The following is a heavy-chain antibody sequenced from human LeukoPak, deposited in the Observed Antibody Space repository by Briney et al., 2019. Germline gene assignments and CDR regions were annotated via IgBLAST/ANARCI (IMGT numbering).Heavy chain of an antibody. J-gene: IGHJ4*02. D-gene: IGHD3-22*01. CDR1: GYTFTGYY. CDR2: INPNSGGT. Sequence: ASVKVSCKASGYTFTGYYMHWVRQAPGQGLEWMGWINPNSGGTNYAQKFQGRVTMTRDTSISTAYMELSRLRSDDTAVYYCARAVYYDSSGYPFDYWGRGTLVTVSS. V-gene: IGHV1-2*02. CDR3: ARAVYYDSSGYPFDY.